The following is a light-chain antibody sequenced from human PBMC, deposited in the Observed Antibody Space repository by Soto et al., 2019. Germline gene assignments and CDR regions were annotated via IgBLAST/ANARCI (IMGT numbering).Light chain of an antibody. CDR1: QSVSSN. CDR2: GAS. J-gene: IGKJ2*01. Sequence: EMVTTQSPATLFVSPGERATLSCRASQSVSSNLAWYQQKPGQAPRLLIYGASTRATGIPARFSGSGSGTEFTLTISSLQSEDFAVYYCQQYNNWPPYTFGQGTKLEIK. CDR3: QQYNNWPPYT. V-gene: IGKV3-15*01.